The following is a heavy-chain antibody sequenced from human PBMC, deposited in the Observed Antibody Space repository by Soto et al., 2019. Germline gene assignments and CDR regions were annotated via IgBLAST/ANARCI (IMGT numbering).Heavy chain of an antibody. V-gene: IGHV3-48*02. D-gene: IGHD3-16*01. Sequence: XGSLRLSCAASGCSLSDHGVNWVLQAPGKGLEWISSVNRGASSLYYAESVKGRFTMSRDDAKNSVYLQMNSLRDEDTAVYYFARQINWRVGAAWAQGTLVTVS. CDR2: VNRGASSL. CDR1: GCSLSDHG. CDR3: ARQINWRVGAA. J-gene: IGHJ5*02.